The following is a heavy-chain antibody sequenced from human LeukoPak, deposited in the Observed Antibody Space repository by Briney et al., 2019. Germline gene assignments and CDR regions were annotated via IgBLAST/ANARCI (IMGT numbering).Heavy chain of an antibody. V-gene: IGHV1-18*04. Sequence: ASVKVSCKASGYTFTGYYIHWVRQAPGQGLEWMGWNSAYNGNTNYAQKLQGRVTMTTDTSTSTAYMELRSLRSDDTAVYYCARVLAASYRGWFDPWGQGTLVTVSS. D-gene: IGHD6-13*01. CDR3: ARVLAASYRGWFDP. CDR2: NSAYNGNT. J-gene: IGHJ5*02. CDR1: GYTFTGYY.